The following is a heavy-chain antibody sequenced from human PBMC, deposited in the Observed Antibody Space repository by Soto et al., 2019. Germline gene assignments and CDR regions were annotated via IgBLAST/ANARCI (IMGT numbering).Heavy chain of an antibody. CDR2: MSPNSGNT. V-gene: IGHV1-8*01. J-gene: IGHJ5*02. D-gene: IGHD1-26*01. CDR3: ARNTGATINWFDP. Sequence: ASVKVSCKASGYTITSYDINWVRQATGQGLEWMGWMSPNSGNTGYAQKFQGRVTMTRNTSISTAYMELSSLRSEDTAVYYCARNTGATINWFDPWGQGTQVTVSS. CDR1: GYTITSYD.